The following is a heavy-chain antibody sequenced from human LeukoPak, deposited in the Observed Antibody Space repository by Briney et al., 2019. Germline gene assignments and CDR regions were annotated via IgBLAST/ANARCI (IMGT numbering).Heavy chain of an antibody. V-gene: IGHV3-30-3*01. Sequence: GRSLRLSCAASGFTFSSYAMHWVRQAPGKGLEWVAVISYDGSNKYYADSVKGRFTISRNNSKNTLYLQMNSLRAEDTAVYYCARAAPNRYYYGMDVWGQGTTVTVSS. J-gene: IGHJ6*02. CDR3: ARAAPNRYYYGMDV. CDR2: ISYDGSNK. CDR1: GFTFSSYA.